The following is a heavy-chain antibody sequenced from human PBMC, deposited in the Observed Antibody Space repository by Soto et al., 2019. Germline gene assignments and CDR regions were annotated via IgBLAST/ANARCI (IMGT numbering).Heavy chain of an antibody. CDR3: TRENFGDRDS. CDR2: LGPHENGL. V-gene: IGHV3-74*01. J-gene: IGHJ4*02. Sequence: EVQLVESGGGLVQPGGSLRLSCTDSGFTFSGDWMHWVRQAPGKGLVWVSRLGPHENGLNYADSVKGRFTISRDNAKNTLYLQMNNLRVEDTAVYFCTRENFGDRDSWGQGTLVTVSS. CDR1: GFTFSGDW. D-gene: IGHD4-17*01.